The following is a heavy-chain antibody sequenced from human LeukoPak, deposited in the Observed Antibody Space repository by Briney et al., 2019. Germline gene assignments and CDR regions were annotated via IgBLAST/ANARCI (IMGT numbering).Heavy chain of an antibody. D-gene: IGHD5-12*01. Sequence: GGSLRLSCAASGFTVSSNYMSWVRQAPGKGLEWVSVIYSGGSTYYADSVKGRFTISRDNSKNTLYLQMNSLRAEDTAVYYCARDPPDSGYDSAMDYWGQGTLVTVSS. CDR1: GFTVSSNY. J-gene: IGHJ4*02. CDR3: ARDPPDSGYDSAMDY. V-gene: IGHV3-66*01. CDR2: IYSGGST.